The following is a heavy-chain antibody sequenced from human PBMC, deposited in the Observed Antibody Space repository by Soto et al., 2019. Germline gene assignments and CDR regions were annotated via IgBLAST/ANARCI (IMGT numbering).Heavy chain of an antibody. V-gene: IGHV4-34*01. CDR1: GGSFSGYY. D-gene: IGHD4-17*01. CDR2: INHSGST. CDR3: RTATTTVDYFDY. J-gene: IGHJ4*02. Sequence: SETLSLTCAVYGGSFSGYYWSWIRQPPGKGLEWIGEINHSGSTNYNPSLKSRVTISVDTSKNQFSLKLSSVTAADTAVYYCRTATTTVDYFDYWGQGTMVTVSS.